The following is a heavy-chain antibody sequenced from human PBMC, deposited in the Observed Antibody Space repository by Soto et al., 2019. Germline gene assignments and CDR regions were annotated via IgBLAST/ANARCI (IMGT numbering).Heavy chain of an antibody. CDR1: GFTFSGYT. D-gene: IGHD5-12*01. CDR3: GRDRRCGDGYDLGFDY. CDR2: ISFDGSNK. Sequence: QVQLVESGGDVVQPGRSLRISCAASGFTFSGYTMHWVRQAPGKGLEWVAAISFDGSNKYYADSVKDRFIISRDNSKNTVYVQMNSLRTEDTAVYYCGRDRRCGDGYDLGFDYWGQGTLVTVSS. V-gene: IGHV3-30*03. J-gene: IGHJ4*02.